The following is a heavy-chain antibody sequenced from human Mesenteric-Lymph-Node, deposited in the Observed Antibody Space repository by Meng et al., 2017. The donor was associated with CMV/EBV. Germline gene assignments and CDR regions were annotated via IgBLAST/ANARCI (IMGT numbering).Heavy chain of an antibody. D-gene: IGHD4-23*01. CDR2: ISVSSDYI. CDR3: GRDRTSGGNGIDY. J-gene: IGHJ4*02. Sequence: GESLKISCVASGFSFNAYYMSWVRQAPGKGLEWVSSISVSSDYIYYADSVKGRFTVSRDNFKKSLYLQMDSLRADDTAVYYCGRDRTSGGNGIDYWGQGTLVTVSS. CDR1: GFSFNAYY. V-gene: IGHV3-21*01.